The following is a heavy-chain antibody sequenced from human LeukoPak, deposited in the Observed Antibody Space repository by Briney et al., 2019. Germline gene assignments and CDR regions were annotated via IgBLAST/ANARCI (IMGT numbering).Heavy chain of an antibody. Sequence: QPGGSLRLSCAASGFTFSDYWMHWVRQAPGKGLVWVSRISNDGSTTTYADSVRGRFAISRDNSKDTLYLQMNSLRAEDTAVYFCAKGRDGFNCWGQGTLVTVSS. V-gene: IGHV3-74*01. CDR2: ISNDGSTT. CDR1: GFTFSDYW. CDR3: AKGRDGFNC. D-gene: IGHD5-24*01. J-gene: IGHJ4*02.